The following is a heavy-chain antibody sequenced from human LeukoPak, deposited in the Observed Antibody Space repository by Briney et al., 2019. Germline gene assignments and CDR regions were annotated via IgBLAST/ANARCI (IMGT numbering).Heavy chain of an antibody. V-gene: IGHV4-34*01. J-gene: IGHJ4*02. CDR2: INHSGST. D-gene: IGHD3-16*01. Sequence: SETLSLTCAVYGGSFSGYYWSWIRQPPGKGLEWIGEINHSGSTNYNPSLKSRVTISVDTSKNQLSLKLSSVTAADTAVYYCATSRPGEGGPFDYWGQGTLVTVSS. CDR1: GGSFSGYY. CDR3: ATSRPGEGGPFDY.